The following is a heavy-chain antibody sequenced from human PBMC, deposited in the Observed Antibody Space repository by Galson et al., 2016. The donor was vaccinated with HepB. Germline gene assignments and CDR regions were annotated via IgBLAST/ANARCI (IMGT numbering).Heavy chain of an antibody. J-gene: IGHJ6*02. Sequence: SLRLSCAASGFSFSSYWMSWVRQAPGKGLEWVANINQEETEKYYVDSMKGRFTISRDNAKKSLFLQMNSLRVGDTAVYYCARAGGFLGWLPTPYYYGVDVWGQGTTVTVSS. CDR2: INQEETEK. V-gene: IGHV3-7*03. CDR3: ARAGGFLGWLPTPYYYGVDV. D-gene: IGHD3-3*01. CDR1: GFSFSSYW.